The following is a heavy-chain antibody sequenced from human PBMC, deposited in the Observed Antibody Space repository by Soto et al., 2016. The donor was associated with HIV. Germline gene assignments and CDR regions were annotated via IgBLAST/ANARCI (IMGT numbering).Heavy chain of an antibody. V-gene: IGHV4-34*04. J-gene: IGHJ4*02. CDR2: INHIGNT. CDR3: ARHVSDGYNWSYFDA. CDR1: NESFSVFY. D-gene: IGHD5-18*01. Sequence: QVQLQQWGAGLVKPSETLSLTCAVYNESFSVFYWTWIRQSPGQGLEWIGDINHIGNTINSPSFKSRATMSVDTSKKQFSLRLRSVTAADTAVYFCARHVSDGYNWSYFDAWGQGTPGPPSPQ.